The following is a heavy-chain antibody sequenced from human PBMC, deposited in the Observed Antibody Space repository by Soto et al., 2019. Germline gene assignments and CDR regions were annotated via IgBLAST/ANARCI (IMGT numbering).Heavy chain of an antibody. CDR1: RFTFDDYG. Sequence: EVQLVESGGGLVQPGRSLRLSCAASRFTFDDYGMHWVRQPPGKCLEWVSGISWKGGSPGYADSVKGRFTISRDNAKNSLYLQMNSLILEDTALDYCAKDMAGTTGAFDIWGLGTMVTVSS. V-gene: IGHV3-9*01. CDR3: AKDMAGTTGAFDI. CDR2: ISWKGGSP. J-gene: IGHJ3*02. D-gene: IGHD1-1*01.